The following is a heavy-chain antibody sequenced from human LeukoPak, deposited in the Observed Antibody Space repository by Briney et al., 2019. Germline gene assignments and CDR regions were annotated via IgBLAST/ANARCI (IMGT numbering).Heavy chain of an antibody. D-gene: IGHD3-22*01. CDR1: GGSLSSSSYY. CDR2: IYYSGST. V-gene: IGHV4-39*01. CDR3: TTYYDSSGYRGIAFDI. J-gene: IGHJ3*02. Sequence: SQTLSLTCTVSGGSLSSSSYYWGWIRQPPGTGLEWIGSIYYSGSTYYNPSLKSRVTISVDTSKNQFSLKLSSVTAADTAVYYCTTYYDSSGYRGIAFDIWGQGTMVTVSS.